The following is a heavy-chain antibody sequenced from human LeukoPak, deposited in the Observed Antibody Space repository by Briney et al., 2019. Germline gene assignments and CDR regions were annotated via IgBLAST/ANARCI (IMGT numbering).Heavy chain of an antibody. CDR2: INPSGGST. CDR3: AVGGVVTASPRKWFDT. Sequence: ASVKVSCKASGYTFTSYYMHWVRQAPGQGLEWMGIINPSGGSTSYAQKFQGRVTMTRDTSTSTVYMELSSLRSEDTAVYYCAVGGVVTASPRKWFDTWGQGTLVTVSS. V-gene: IGHV1-46*01. D-gene: IGHD2-21*02. J-gene: IGHJ5*02. CDR1: GYTFTSYY.